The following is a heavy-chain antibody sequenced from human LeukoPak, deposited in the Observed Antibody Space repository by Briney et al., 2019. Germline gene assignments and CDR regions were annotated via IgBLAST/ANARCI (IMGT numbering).Heavy chain of an antibody. V-gene: IGHV3-23*01. CDR3: AKANSSGWLYYFDY. CDR2: ISGSGGST. Sequence: GGSLRLSCAASGFTFSSYAMSWVRQAPGKGLEWVSAISGSGGSTYYADSVKGRFTISRDNSKNTLYLQMNSLRAEDTAVYYCAKANSSGWLYYFDYWGQGTLVTVSP. J-gene: IGHJ4*02. CDR1: GFTFSSYA. D-gene: IGHD6-19*01.